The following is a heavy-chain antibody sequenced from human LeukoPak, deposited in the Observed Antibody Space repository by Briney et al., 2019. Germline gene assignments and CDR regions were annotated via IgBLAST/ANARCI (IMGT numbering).Heavy chain of an antibody. CDR1: GGTFSSYA. V-gene: IGHV1-69*05. Sequence: PVKVSCKAYGGTFSSYAISWVRQAPGQGLEWMGGIIPIFGTANYAQKFQGRVTITTDESTSTAYMELSSLRSEDTAVYYCARDPYCSSTSCYRTIDAFDIWGQGTMVTVSS. CDR3: ARDPYCSSTSCYRTIDAFDI. D-gene: IGHD2-2*01. CDR2: IIPIFGTA. J-gene: IGHJ3*02.